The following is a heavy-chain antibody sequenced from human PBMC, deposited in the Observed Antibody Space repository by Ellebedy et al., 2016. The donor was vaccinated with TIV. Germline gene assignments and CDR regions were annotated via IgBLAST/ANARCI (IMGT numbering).Heavy chain of an antibody. CDR1: GGSISSYY. D-gene: IGHD3-22*01. CDR3: ARNPGGITMIVVARSAFDI. CDR2: IYYSGST. V-gene: IGHV4-59*12. Sequence: MPSETLSLTCTVSGGSISSYYWSWIRQPPGKGLEWIGYIYYSGSTNYNPSLKSRVTISVDTSKNQFSLKLSSVTAADTAVYYCARNPGGITMIVVARSAFDIWGQGTMVTVSS. J-gene: IGHJ3*02.